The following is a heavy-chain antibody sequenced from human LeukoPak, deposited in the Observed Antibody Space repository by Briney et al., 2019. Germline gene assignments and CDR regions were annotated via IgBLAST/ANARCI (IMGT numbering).Heavy chain of an antibody. J-gene: IGHJ4*02. CDR2: ISYDGSNK. D-gene: IGHD3-22*01. V-gene: IGHV3-30*18. CDR1: GFTFSSYG. Sequence: PGGSLRLSCAASGFTFSSYGMHWVRQAPGKGLEWVAVISYDGSNKYYADSVKGRFTISRDNSKNTLYLQMNSLRAEDTAVYYCAKDGDSSGYLPSDYWGQGTLVTVSS. CDR3: AKDGDSSGYLPSDY.